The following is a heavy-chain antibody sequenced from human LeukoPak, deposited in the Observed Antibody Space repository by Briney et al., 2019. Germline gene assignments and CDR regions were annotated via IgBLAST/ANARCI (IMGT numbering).Heavy chain of an antibody. CDR2: IKQDGSVI. CDR1: GFIFSHYW. V-gene: IGHV3-7*01. D-gene: IGHD6-6*01. CDR3: ARIGYSSSSFDY. J-gene: IGHJ4*02. Sequence: GGSLRLSCGASGFIFSHYWMSWVRQAPGKGLEWVANIKQDGSVIYYVDSLKGRFTISRDNARNSVYLQMNSLRVEDMAVYFCARIGYSSSSFDYWGRGTLVTVSS.